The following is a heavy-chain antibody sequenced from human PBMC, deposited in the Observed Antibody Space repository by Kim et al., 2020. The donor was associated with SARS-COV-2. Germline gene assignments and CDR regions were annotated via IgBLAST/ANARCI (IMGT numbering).Heavy chain of an antibody. J-gene: IGHJ4*02. CDR1: GFTFSSYA. CDR2: ISGSGGST. D-gene: IGHD3-9*01. CDR3: AKGSGGYYDILTGYYNVISDFDY. Sequence: GSLRLSCAASGFTFSSYAMSWVRQAPGKGLEWVSAISGSGGSTYYADSVKGRFTISRDNSKNTLYLQMNSLRAEDTAVYYCAKGSGGYYDILTGYYNVISDFDYWGQGTMVTVSS. V-gene: IGHV3-23*01.